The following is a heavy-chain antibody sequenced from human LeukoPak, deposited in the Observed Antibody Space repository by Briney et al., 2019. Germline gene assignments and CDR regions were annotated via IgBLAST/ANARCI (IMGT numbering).Heavy chain of an antibody. V-gene: IGHV4-39*07. CDR2: IYYSGST. Sequence: SETLSLTCTVSGGSISSSSYYWGRIRQPPGKGLEWIGSIYYSGSTYYNPSLKSRVTVSVDTSKNQFSLKLSSVTAADTAVYYCARVSHYYDSSAYYYYYMDVWGKGTTVTISS. J-gene: IGHJ6*03. CDR1: GGSISSSSYY. CDR3: ARVSHYYDSSAYYYYYMDV. D-gene: IGHD3-22*01.